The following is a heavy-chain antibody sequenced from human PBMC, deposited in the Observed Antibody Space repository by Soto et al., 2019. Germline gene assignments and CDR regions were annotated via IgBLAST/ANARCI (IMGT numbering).Heavy chain of an antibody. Sequence: ASVKVSCKASGYTFTGYYMHWVRQAPGQGLEWMGWINPNSGGTNYAQKFQGWVTMTRDTSISTAYMELSRLRSDDTAVYYCASGSALDYGDRLSFDYWGQGTLVTVSS. CDR2: INPNSGGT. D-gene: IGHD4-17*01. CDR3: ASGSALDYGDRLSFDY. J-gene: IGHJ4*02. CDR1: GYTFTGYY. V-gene: IGHV1-2*04.